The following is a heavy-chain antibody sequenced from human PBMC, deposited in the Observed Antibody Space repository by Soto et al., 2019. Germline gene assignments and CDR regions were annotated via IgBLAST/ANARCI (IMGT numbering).Heavy chain of an antibody. CDR1: GGTFSSYA. J-gene: IGHJ6*02. CDR2: IIPIFGTA. D-gene: IGHD6-19*01. Sequence: QVQLVQSGAEVKKPGSSVKVSCKASGGTFSSYAISWVRQAPGQGLEWMGGIIPIFGTANYAQKFQGRVKITADKSKSTAYMELSSLRSEDTAVYYCAREGVYSSGWATITPYYGMDVWGQGTTVTVSS. V-gene: IGHV1-69*06. CDR3: AREGVYSSGWATITPYYGMDV.